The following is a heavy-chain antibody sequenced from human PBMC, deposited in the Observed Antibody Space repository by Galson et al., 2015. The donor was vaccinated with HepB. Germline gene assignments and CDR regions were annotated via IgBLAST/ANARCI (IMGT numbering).Heavy chain of an antibody. J-gene: IGHJ4*02. CDR3: ARGYSYGYGY. CDR1: GGSISSSSYY. CDR2: IYYSGST. Sequence: ETLSLTCTVSGGSISSSSYYWGWIRQPPGKGLEWIGSIYYSGSTYYNPSLKSRVTISVDTSKNQFSLKLSSVTAADTAVYYCARGYSYGYGYWGQGTLVTVSS. V-gene: IGHV4-39*07. D-gene: IGHD5-18*01.